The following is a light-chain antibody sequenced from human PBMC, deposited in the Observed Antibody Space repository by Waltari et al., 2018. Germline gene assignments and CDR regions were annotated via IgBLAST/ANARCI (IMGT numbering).Light chain of an antibody. V-gene: IGKV3-20*01. Sequence: EIVLTQSPGTLSLSPGERGTLSCRASQSVSSGYLAWYQQKPGQAPRLLIYGASSRATGIPDGFSGSGSGTDFTLTISRLGPEDVAVYYCQHYGSSPGYTFGQGTKLQIK. CDR2: GAS. CDR3: QHYGSSPGYT. J-gene: IGKJ2*01. CDR1: QSVSSGY.